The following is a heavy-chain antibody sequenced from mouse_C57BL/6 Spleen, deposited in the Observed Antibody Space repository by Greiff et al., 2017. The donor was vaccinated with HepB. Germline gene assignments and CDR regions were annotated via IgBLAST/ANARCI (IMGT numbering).Heavy chain of an antibody. CDR1: GYTFTDYY. J-gene: IGHJ2*01. V-gene: IGHV1-26*01. CDR2: INPNNGGT. CDR3: ARVTVRFFFDY. Sequence: EVQLQQSGPELVKPGASVKISCKASGYTFTDYYMNWVKQSHGKSLEWIGDINPNNGGTSYNQKFKGKATLTVDKSSSTAYMELRSLTSEDSAVYYCARVTVRFFFDYWGQGTTLTVSS. D-gene: IGHD1-1*01.